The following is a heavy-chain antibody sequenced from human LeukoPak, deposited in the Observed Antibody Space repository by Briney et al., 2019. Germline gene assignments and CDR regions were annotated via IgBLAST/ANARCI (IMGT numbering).Heavy chain of an antibody. J-gene: IGHJ4*02. CDR2: ISSSGSTI. Sequence: GGSLRLSCAASGFTFSDYYMSWIRQAPGKGLEWVSYISSSGSTIYYADSVKGRFTISRDNAKNSLYLQMNSLRAEDTAVYYCARSDRSAHGDLAFDYWGQGTLVTVSS. CDR3: ARSDRSAHGDLAFDY. CDR1: GFTFSDYY. D-gene: IGHD4-17*01. V-gene: IGHV3-11*01.